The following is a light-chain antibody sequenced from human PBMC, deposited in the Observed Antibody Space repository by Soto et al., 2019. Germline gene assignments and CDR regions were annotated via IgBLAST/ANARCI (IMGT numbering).Light chain of an antibody. V-gene: IGKV1-5*03. J-gene: IGKJ3*01. CDR3: QQYNSYPIT. CDR2: KAS. Sequence: DIQMTQSPSTLSASVGERVTITCRASQSINSWLAWYQQKPGKAPKLLIYKASSLESGVPSSFSGSGSGTEFTLTISSLQPDDFATYYCQQYNSYPITVGPGTKVDSK. CDR1: QSINSW.